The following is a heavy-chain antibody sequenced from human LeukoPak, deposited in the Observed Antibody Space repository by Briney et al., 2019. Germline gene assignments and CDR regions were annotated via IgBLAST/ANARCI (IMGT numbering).Heavy chain of an antibody. CDR1: GFTFGTYW. V-gene: IGHV3-74*01. CDR2: LDTDGTDT. J-gene: IGHJ4*02. CDR3: ARPRAYDSRDLDY. Sequence: GGSLRLSCAASGFTFGTYWMHWVRQAPGKGLVWVSRLDTDGTDTAYADSVKGRFTISGDNAKNTLYLQMNSLRAEDTAVYYCARPRAYDSRDLDYWGQGTLVTISS. D-gene: IGHD3-16*01.